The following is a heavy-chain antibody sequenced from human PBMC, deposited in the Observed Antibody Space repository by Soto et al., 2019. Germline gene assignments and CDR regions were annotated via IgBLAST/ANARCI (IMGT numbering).Heavy chain of an antibody. Sequence: DSVKVSCKASGYTFTSYYMHWVRQAPGQGLEWMGIINPSGGSTSYAQKFQGRVTMTRDTSTSTVYMELSSLRSEDTAVYYCARGPTGAARPMSFDYWGQGTLVTVS. CDR1: GYTFTSYY. V-gene: IGHV1-46*01. CDR3: ARGPTGAARPMSFDY. D-gene: IGHD6-6*01. J-gene: IGHJ4*02. CDR2: INPSGGST.